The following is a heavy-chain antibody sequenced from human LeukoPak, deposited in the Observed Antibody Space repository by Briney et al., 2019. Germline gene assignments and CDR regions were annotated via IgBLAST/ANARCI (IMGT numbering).Heavy chain of an antibody. CDR2: MSSSGSTI. Sequence: GGSLRLSCAASGFTFSSYEMNWVRQAPGEGLEWLSYMSSSGSTIYYADSVKGRFTISRDNAKSSLYLQMNNVRAEDTAVYFCARNLAYWGRGTLVTVSS. V-gene: IGHV3-48*03. CDR1: GFTFSSYE. CDR3: ARNLAY. J-gene: IGHJ4*02.